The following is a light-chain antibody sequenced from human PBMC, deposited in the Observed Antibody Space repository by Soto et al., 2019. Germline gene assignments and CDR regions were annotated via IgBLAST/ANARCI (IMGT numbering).Light chain of an antibody. Sequence: QSVLTQPASVSGSPGQSITISCAGTSSDLGAYNYVSWYQQHPDKAPKLILYEVSRRPSGVSNRFSGSKSGNTASLTISGLLAEDEADYSCSSYTKASTLVFGTGTRSPS. CDR1: SSDLGAYNY. CDR2: EVS. J-gene: IGLJ1*01. CDR3: SSYTKASTLV. V-gene: IGLV2-14*03.